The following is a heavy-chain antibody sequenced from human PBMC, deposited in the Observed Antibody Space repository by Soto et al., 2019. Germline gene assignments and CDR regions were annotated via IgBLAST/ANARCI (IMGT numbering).Heavy chain of an antibody. CDR3: ASSGYSSSWPSGYDAFDI. V-gene: IGHV1-69*06. Sequence: ASVKVSCKASGGTFSSYAISWVRQAPGQGLEWMGGIIPIFGTANYAQKFQGRVTITADKSTSTAYMELRSLRSDDTAVYYCASSGYSSSWPSGYDAFDIWGQGTMVTVSS. CDR1: GGTFSSYA. D-gene: IGHD6-13*01. J-gene: IGHJ3*02. CDR2: IIPIFGTA.